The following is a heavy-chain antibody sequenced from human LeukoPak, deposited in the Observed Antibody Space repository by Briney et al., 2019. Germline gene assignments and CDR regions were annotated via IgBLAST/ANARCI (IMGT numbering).Heavy chain of an antibody. CDR3: ARDPTEYIGLRNWFDP. J-gene: IGHJ5*02. D-gene: IGHD2/OR15-2a*01. CDR1: GGTFSSYA. CDR2: IIPILGIA. V-gene: IGHV1-69*04. Sequence: ASVKVSCKASGGTFSSYAISWVRQAPGQGLEWMGRIIPILGIANYAQKFRGRVTITADKSTSTAYMELSSLRSEDTAVYYCARDPTEYIGLRNWFDPWGQGTLVTVSS.